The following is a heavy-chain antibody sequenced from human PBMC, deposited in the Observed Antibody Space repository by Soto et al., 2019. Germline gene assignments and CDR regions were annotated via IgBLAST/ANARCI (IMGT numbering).Heavy chain of an antibody. J-gene: IGHJ6*03. Sequence: SETLSLTCAVYGGSFSGYYLSWIRQPPGKGLEWIGEINHSGSTNYNPSLKSRVTISVDTSKNQFSLKLSSVTAADTAVYYCARGATGYYNYYYYYYMDVWGKGTTVTVSS. V-gene: IGHV4-34*01. CDR1: GGSFSGYY. CDR2: INHSGST. CDR3: ARGATGYYNYYYYYYMDV. D-gene: IGHD3-9*01.